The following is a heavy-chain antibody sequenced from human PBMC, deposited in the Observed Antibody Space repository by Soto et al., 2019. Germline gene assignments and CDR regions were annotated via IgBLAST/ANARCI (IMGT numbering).Heavy chain of an antibody. Sequence: PSETLSLTCAVSGGSISSGGYSWSWIRQPPGKGLEWIGYIYHSGSTYYNPSLKSRVTISADRSKNQFSLKLSSVTAADTAVYYCARVSYYYDSSGYTYYFDYWGQGTLVTVSS. CDR3: ARVSYYYDSSGYTYYFDY. D-gene: IGHD3-22*01. CDR2: IYHSGST. V-gene: IGHV4-30-2*01. CDR1: GGSISSGGYS. J-gene: IGHJ4*02.